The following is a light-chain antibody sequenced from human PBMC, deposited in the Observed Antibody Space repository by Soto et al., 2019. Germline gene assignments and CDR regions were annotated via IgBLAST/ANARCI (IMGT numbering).Light chain of an antibody. CDR1: QSVSSSY. CDR3: QQDYNLPWT. CDR2: GAS. J-gene: IGKJ1*01. Sequence: ETVMTQSPATLSLSPGERATLSCRASQSVSSSYLSWYQQKPGQAPRLLIYGASTRATGIPARFSGSGSGTDFTLTISSLQPEDFAVYYCQQDYNLPWTFGQGTKVEIK. V-gene: IGKV3D-7*01.